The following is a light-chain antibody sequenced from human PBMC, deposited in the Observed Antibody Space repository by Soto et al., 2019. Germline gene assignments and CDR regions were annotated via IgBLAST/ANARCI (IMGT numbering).Light chain of an antibody. CDR3: SSYAGSNNWV. Sequence: QSVLTQPPSASGSPGQSVTISCTGTSSDVGVFNYVSWYQHHPGKAPKLMIYEVTKRPSGVPDRFSGSKSGITASLIVSGLQAEDGADYYCSSYAGSNNWVFGGGTQLTVL. J-gene: IGLJ3*02. CDR1: SSDVGVFNY. CDR2: EVT. V-gene: IGLV2-8*01.